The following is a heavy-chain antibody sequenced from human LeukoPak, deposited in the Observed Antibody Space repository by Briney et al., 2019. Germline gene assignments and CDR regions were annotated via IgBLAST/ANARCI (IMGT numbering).Heavy chain of an antibody. J-gene: IGHJ4*02. CDR2: ISGSGGST. D-gene: IGHD3-22*01. V-gene: IGHV3-23*01. Sequence: GGSLRLSCAASGFTFSNYDMRWVRQAPGKGLEWVSAISGSGGSTYYADSVKGRFTISRDNSKNTLYLQMNSLRAEDTAVYYCAKRNYDSSVFDYWGQGTLVTVSS. CDR1: GFTFSNYD. CDR3: AKRNYDSSVFDY.